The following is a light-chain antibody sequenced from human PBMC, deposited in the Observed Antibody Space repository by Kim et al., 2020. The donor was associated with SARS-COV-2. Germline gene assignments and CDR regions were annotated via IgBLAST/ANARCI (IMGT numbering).Light chain of an antibody. CDR2: VDSYGSH. V-gene: IGLV4-69*01. CDR1: RGHSSYA. Sequence: ASVKLTCTLSRGHSSYAIAWHQQQPEKGPRFLMKVDSYGSHSKGDGIPDCFSGSSSGAERYLTISSLQSEDEADYYCQTWDTGIRVFGGGTELTVL. J-gene: IGLJ3*02. CDR3: QTWDTGIRV.